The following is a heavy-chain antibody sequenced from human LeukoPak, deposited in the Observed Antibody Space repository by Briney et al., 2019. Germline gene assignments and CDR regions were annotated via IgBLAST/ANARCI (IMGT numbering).Heavy chain of an antibody. J-gene: IGHJ5*02. CDR2: IYTSGST. CDR3: ARDGDYYGSGSRGWFDP. CDR1: GGSISSYY. V-gene: IGHV4-4*07. Sequence: KPSETLSLTCTASGGSISSYYWSWIRQPAGKGLEWIGRIYTSGSTNYNPSLKSRVTMSVDTSKNQFSLKLSSVTAADTAVYYCARDGDYYGSGSRGWFDPWGQGTLVTVSS. D-gene: IGHD3-10*01.